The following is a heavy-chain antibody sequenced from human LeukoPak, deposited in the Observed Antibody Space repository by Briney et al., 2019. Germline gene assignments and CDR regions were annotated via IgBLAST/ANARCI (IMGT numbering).Heavy chain of an antibody. J-gene: IGHJ6*03. V-gene: IGHV3-11*01. CDR3: ARDGYDSSGYYHMNV. D-gene: IGHD3-22*01. Sequence: GGSLRLSCAASGFTFSDYYMSWIRQAPGKGLEWVSYITGGSTIYYADSVKGRFTISRDNAKNSLYLQMNSLRAEDTAVYYCARDGYDSSGYYHMNVWGKGTTVTISS. CDR1: GFTFSDYY. CDR2: ITGGSTI.